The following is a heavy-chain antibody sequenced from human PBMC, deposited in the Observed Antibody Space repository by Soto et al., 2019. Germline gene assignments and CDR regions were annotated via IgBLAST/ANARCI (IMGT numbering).Heavy chain of an antibody. V-gene: IGHV4-30-4*01. J-gene: IGHJ5*02. Sequence: QVQLQESGPGLVKPSQTVTLTCSVSGDSISDAHYYWSWIRPPPGRGLEWIGYMSYSGTYYNPSLKSRVIMSLQTSKNQFSLNLSSVTAADTAIYYCARIGTSLGIVTNNWFDPWGQGILVTVSS. D-gene: IGHD1-1*01. CDR2: MSYSGT. CDR1: GDSISDAHYY. CDR3: ARIGTSLGIVTNNWFDP.